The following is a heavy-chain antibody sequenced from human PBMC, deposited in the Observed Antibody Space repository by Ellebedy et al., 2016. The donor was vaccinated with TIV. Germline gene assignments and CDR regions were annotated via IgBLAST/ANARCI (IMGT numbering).Heavy chain of an antibody. CDR1: GFTFSSYG. CDR2: ISYDGRNN. J-gene: IGHJ4*02. D-gene: IGHD3-22*01. CDR3: ARSRSPYYIAGSGFDY. Sequence: GESLKISCAASGFTFSSYGMHWVRQAPGKGLECVAIISYDGRNNKYADSVKGRFIISRDDSKNTLYLRMNSLRAEDTAVYYCARSRSPYYIAGSGFDYWGQGTLVTVSS. V-gene: IGHV3-30*03.